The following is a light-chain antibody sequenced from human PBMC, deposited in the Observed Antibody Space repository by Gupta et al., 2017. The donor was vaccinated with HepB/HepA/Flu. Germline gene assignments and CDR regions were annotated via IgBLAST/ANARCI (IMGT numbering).Light chain of an antibody. CDR1: QAISSY. Sequence: DITLTQSRSFLSAFVGDRVTITCRASQAISSYLAWYQQRPGKAPNLLIYAASTLQSGVPSRFSGSGSGTEFTLTISSLQPEDSATYYCQQVDNFPLTFGPGTKVDIK. J-gene: IGKJ3*01. CDR3: QQVDNFPLT. CDR2: AAS. V-gene: IGKV1-9*01.